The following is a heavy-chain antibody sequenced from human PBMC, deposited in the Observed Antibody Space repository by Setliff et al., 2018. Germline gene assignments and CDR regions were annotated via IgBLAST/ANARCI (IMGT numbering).Heavy chain of an antibody. CDR1: GGTFSNYA. CDR2: IIPMFRSG. V-gene: IGHV1-69*13. D-gene: IGHD6-13*01. J-gene: IGHJ6*02. CDR3: ARGKMDVVAAGGKYCAMDV. Sequence: ASVKVSCKASGGTFSNYAISWVRQAPGQGLEWMGGIIPMFRSGNYAQKFQGRVTITADESTSTVYMELTSLRAEDTAVYYCARGKMDVVAAGGKYCAMDVWGQGTAVTVSS.